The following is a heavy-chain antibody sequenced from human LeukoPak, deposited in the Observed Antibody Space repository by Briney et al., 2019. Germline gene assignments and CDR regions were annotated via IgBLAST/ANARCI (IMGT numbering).Heavy chain of an antibody. CDR3: ATVGPHNEWELTD. V-gene: IGHV1-24*01. CDR2: FDPEDGET. D-gene: IGHD1-26*01. Sequence: GASVKVSCKVSGYTLTELSMHWVRQAPGKGLEWMGGFDPEDGETIYAQKFQGRVTMTEDTSTDTAYMELSSLRSEGTAVYYCATVGPHNEWELTDWGQGTLVTVSS. J-gene: IGHJ4*02. CDR1: GYTLTELS.